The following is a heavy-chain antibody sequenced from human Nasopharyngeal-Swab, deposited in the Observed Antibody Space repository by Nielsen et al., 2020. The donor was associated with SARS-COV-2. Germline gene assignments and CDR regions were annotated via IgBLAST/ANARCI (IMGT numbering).Heavy chain of an antibody. CDR1: GFTFSSYA. Sequence: GESLKISCAASGFTFSSYAMSWVRQAPGKGLEWVSAISGSGGSTYYADSVKGRFTISRDNSKNTLYLQMNSLRAEDTALYYCAKGTTVTGCWYFDLWGRGTLVTVSS. D-gene: IGHD4-17*01. CDR2: ISGSGGST. CDR3: AKGTTVTGCWYFDL. J-gene: IGHJ2*01. V-gene: IGHV3-23*01.